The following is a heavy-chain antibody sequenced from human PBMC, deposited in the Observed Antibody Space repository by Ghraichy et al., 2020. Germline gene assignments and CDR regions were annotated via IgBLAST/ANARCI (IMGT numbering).Heavy chain of an antibody. D-gene: IGHD2-2*01. CDR3: GSSGTSLFLPRVDY. J-gene: IGHJ4*02. V-gene: IGHV3-21*01. Sequence: GGSLRLSCAASGFNFRAYCMNWVRQVPGKGLEWVSSISSGSGYISYADSVKGRFTISRDDATTSVYLQMTNLRAEDTAVYYCGSSGTSLFLPRVDYWGQGTLVPVSS. CDR2: ISSGSGYI. CDR1: GFNFRAYC.